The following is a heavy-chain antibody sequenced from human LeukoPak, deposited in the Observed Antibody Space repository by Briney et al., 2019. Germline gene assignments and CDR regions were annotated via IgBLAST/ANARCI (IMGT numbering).Heavy chain of an antibody. J-gene: IGHJ4*02. V-gene: IGHV3-30*03. Sequence: GGSLRLSCAASGFTFSSYGMHWVRQAPGKGLEWVAVISYDGSNKYYADSVKGRFTISRDNSKNTLYLQMNSLRAEDTAVYYCASDPFMVRGVIPLDYWGQGTLVTVSS. CDR3: ASDPFMVRGVIPLDY. CDR2: ISYDGSNK. D-gene: IGHD3-10*01. CDR1: GFTFSSYG.